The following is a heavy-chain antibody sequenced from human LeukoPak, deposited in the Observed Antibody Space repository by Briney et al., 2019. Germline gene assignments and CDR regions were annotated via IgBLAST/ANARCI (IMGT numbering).Heavy chain of an antibody. Sequence: GGSLRLSCVASGFTSSAFWMSWVRRPPGKGLEWVGHINKDGSEKDYVDSVKGGFIIFRDNEKKSVYMQMNGLRAEDTAVYYCATFAGGVPGGLLLWGKGTTVIVSS. CDR3: ATFAGGVPGGLLL. CDR1: GFTSSAFW. J-gene: IGHJ6*04. V-gene: IGHV3-7*01. CDR2: INKDGSEK. D-gene: IGHD2-8*02.